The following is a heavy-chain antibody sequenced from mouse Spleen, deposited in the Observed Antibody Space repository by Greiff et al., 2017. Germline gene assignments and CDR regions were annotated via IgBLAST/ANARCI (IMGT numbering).Heavy chain of an antibody. CDR1: GFTFSSYA. V-gene: IGHV5-9*03. Sequence: EVKLVESGGGLVKPGGSLKLSCAASGFTFSSYAMSWVRQTPEKRLEWVAYISSGGGNTYYPDSVKGRFTISRDNAKNTLYLQMSSLRSEDTALYYCARFYYGDYEAWFAYWGQGTLVTVSA. CDR3: ARFYYGDYEAWFAY. J-gene: IGHJ3*01. D-gene: IGHD2-13*01. CDR2: ISSGGGNT.